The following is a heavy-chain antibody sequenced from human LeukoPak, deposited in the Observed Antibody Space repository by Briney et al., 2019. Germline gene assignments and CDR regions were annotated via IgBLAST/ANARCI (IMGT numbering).Heavy chain of an antibody. Sequence: PPETLSLTCTVSGVSISSGDHYWSWIRQPPGKGLEWIGHIYYSGSTYYNPSLKSRVTISVDTSKNQFSLKLSSVSAADTAVYYCARRGYCSGGSCYAGLNWFDPWGQGTLVTVSS. D-gene: IGHD2-15*01. CDR1: GVSISSGDHY. J-gene: IGHJ5*02. V-gene: IGHV4-30-4*01. CDR2: IYYSGST. CDR3: ARRGYCSGGSCYAGLNWFDP.